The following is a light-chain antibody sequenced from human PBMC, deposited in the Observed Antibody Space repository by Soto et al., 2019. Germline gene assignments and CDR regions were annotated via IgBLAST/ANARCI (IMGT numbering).Light chain of an antibody. J-gene: IGKJ3*01. CDR3: QQRHNLPHT. CDR2: DTS. V-gene: IGKV3-15*01. Sequence: EIVMTQSPATLSVSPGERVTLFCRASQSIYEKLAWYQQKPGQTPRLVIYDTSTRATGTPGSFSGSGSGTEFTLTISSLQSEDIATYYCQQRHNLPHTFGPGTKVDIK. CDR1: QSIYEK.